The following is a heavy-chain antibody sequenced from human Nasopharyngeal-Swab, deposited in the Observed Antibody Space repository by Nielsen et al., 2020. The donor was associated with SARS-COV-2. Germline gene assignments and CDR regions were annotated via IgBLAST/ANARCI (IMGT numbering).Heavy chain of an antibody. CDR1: GFIVSNTY. D-gene: IGHD5-24*01. Sequence: GESLKISCAASGFIVSNTYMSWVRQAPGKGLEWVSLLYSGGNTYYTDSVKGRFTVSRDKSKNTLYLQMNSLRADDTAVYFCARGGGDAYNPIDFWGQGTQVTVSS. CDR2: LYSGGNT. J-gene: IGHJ4*02. CDR3: ARGGGDAYNPIDF. V-gene: IGHV3-53*01.